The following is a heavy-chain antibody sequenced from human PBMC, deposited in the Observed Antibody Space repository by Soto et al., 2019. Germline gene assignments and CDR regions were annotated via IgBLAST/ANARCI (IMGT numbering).Heavy chain of an antibody. CDR1: GFTFSSYA. CDR3: EKDLFKRVRYFEWADKHDAFDI. Sequence: GWSLRLSCAASGFTFSSYAMSWVRQAPGKGLEWVSAISGSGGSTYYADSVKGRFTISRDNSKNTLYLQMNSLRAEDTAVYYYEKDLFKRVRYFEWADKHDAFDIWGQGTMVTVSS. V-gene: IGHV3-23*01. J-gene: IGHJ3*02. D-gene: IGHD3-9*01. CDR2: ISGSGGST.